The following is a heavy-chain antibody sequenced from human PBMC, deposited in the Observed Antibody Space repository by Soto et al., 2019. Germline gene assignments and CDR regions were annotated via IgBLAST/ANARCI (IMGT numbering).Heavy chain of an antibody. CDR3: ARGAYGDISFDY. Sequence: ASVKVSCKSSGYTFTSYGVSCVRQAPGQGLEWVGWIRTNNGDTHYAQKVQDRVTMTTDTPTGTVYMELRSLRSDDTAVYYCARGAYGDISFDYWGQGTLVTVSS. V-gene: IGHV1-18*01. CDR1: GYTFTSYG. CDR2: IRTNNGDT. J-gene: IGHJ4*02. D-gene: IGHD4-17*01.